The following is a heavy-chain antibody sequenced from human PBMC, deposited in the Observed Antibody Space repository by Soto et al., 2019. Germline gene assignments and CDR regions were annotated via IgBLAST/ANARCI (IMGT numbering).Heavy chain of an antibody. CDR1: GGSISNHY. Sequence: QVQLQESGPGLVKPSETLSLTCTVSGGSISNHYWSWIRQPPGKGLEWIGYIYYNGNTNYNPSLKNRVTVSVDTSKYPLSLKLSSVTAADTAVYYCARANWYSEYWGQGTLVTVSS. CDR3: ARANWYSEY. J-gene: IGHJ4*02. V-gene: IGHV4-59*11. D-gene: IGHD7-27*01. CDR2: IYYNGNT.